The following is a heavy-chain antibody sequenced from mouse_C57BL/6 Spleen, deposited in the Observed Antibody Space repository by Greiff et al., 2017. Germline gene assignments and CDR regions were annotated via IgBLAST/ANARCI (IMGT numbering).Heavy chain of an antibody. CDR1: GYAFSSSW. V-gene: IGHV1-82*01. CDR3: AKGHYYGSSLDY. Sequence: VQLQQSGPELVKPGASVKISCKASGYAFSSSWMNWVKQRPGKGLEWIGRIYPGDGDTNYNGKFKGKATLTADKSSSTAYMQLSSLTSEDSAVYFCAKGHYYGSSLDYWGQGTTLTVSS. J-gene: IGHJ2*01. D-gene: IGHD1-1*01. CDR2: IYPGDGDT.